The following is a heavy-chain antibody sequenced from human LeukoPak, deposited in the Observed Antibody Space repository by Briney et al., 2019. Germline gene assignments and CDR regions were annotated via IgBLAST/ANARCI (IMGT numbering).Heavy chain of an antibody. Sequence: GGSLGLSCAASGFTFSSYWMSWVRQAPGKGLEWVANIKQDGSEKYYVDSVKGRFTISRDNAKNSLYLQMNSLRAEDTAVYYCARDPLWFGELLFDYWGQGTLVTVSS. CDR1: GFTFSSYW. D-gene: IGHD3-10*01. CDR2: IKQDGSEK. J-gene: IGHJ4*02. CDR3: ARDPLWFGELLFDY. V-gene: IGHV3-7*04.